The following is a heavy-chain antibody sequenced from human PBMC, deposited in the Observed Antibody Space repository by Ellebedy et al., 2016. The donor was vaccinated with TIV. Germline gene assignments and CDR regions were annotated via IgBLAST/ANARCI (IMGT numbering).Heavy chain of an antibody. D-gene: IGHD4-17*01. CDR2: IYQDGSDE. CDR1: GFSFRSYW. CDR3: ARRGSYGDYAVQINSWFDR. J-gene: IGHJ5*02. Sequence: GESLKISCAASGFSFRSYWMSWVRQAPGKGLEWVANIYQDGSDEYYVDSVKGRFTISRDNDNKALFLQMNSLRVEDKAVYYCARRGSYGDYAVQINSWFDRWGRGTLVTVSS. V-gene: IGHV3-7*01.